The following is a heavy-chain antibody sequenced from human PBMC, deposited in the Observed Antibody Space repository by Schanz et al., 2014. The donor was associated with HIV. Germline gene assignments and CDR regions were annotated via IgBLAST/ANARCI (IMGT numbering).Heavy chain of an antibody. CDR1: GFTFRSYG. D-gene: IGHD3-22*01. V-gene: IGHV3-33*01. Sequence: QVQLVESGGGVVQPGRSLRLSCAASGFTFRSYGMHLVLQAPGKGLEWVAVTWYDGSNKYYADSVKGRFTISRDNSKKTLYLQMNSLRAEDTAVYYCARGGGQFDYYESSGYGNWFDSWGQGTLVTVSS. J-gene: IGHJ5*01. CDR2: TWYDGSNK. CDR3: ARGGGQFDYYESSGYGNWFDS.